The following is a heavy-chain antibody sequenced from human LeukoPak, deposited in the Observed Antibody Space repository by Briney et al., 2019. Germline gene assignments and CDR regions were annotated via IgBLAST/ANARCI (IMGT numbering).Heavy chain of an antibody. Sequence: GGSLRLSCAASGFTFSSYWMSWVRQSPGKGLEWVANIKPDGSEKYFMDSVKGRFTISRGNAKNALYLEMNSLRAEDTAEYFCARERMYSGSGSTYPYYDYWGQGTLVTVSS. CDR1: GFTFSSYW. V-gene: IGHV3-7*01. J-gene: IGHJ4*02. CDR3: ARERMYSGSGSTYPYYDY. D-gene: IGHD3-10*01. CDR2: IKPDGSEK.